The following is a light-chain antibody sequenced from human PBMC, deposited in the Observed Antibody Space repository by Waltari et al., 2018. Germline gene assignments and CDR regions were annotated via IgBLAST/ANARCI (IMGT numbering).Light chain of an antibody. CDR1: QGINNW. Sequence: DIQMTQSPSSVSASVGDRVTITCRASQGINNWFAWYQQKPGKAPKLLIYAASTLQSGVPSRFSGRGSGTDFTLTITSLQPEDFATYYCQQANRFPYTFGQGTKLENK. CDR3: QQANRFPYT. V-gene: IGKV1-12*01. CDR2: AAS. J-gene: IGKJ2*01.